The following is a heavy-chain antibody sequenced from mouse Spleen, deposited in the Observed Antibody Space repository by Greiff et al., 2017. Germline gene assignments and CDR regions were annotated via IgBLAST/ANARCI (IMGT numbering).Heavy chain of an antibody. CDR1: GYTFTDYE. V-gene: IGHV1-15*01. J-gene: IGHJ2*01. D-gene: IGHD2-2*01. CDR2: IDPETGGT. CDR3: TRMIYYGYDGADY. Sequence: QVHVKQSGAELVRPGASVTLSCKASGYTFTDYEMHWVKQTPVHGLEWIGAIDPETGGTAYNQKFKGKAILTADKSSSTAYMELRSLTSEDSAVYYCTRMIYYGYDGADYWGQGTTLTVSS.